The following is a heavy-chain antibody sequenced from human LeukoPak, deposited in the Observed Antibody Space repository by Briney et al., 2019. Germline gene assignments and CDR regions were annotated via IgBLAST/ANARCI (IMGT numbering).Heavy chain of an antibody. V-gene: IGHV4-39*07. D-gene: IGHD3-22*01. Sequence: PSETLSLTCTVSGNSIISHSDYWGWIRQPPGKGLEWLGSIYYSGSAYYNVPLMSRVVLSVDTSKNQFSLKLTSVTAADTAMYFCVRERTEGYYDNSGSFDYWGQGILVTVSS. J-gene: IGHJ4*02. CDR1: GNSIISHSDY. CDR3: VRERTEGYYDNSGSFDY. CDR2: IYYSGSA.